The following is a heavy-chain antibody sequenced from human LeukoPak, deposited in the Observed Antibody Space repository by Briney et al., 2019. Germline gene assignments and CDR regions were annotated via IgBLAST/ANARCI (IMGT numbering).Heavy chain of an antibody. CDR3: AGPYSRLANYHYGMDV. CDR1: GFTVSSNY. V-gene: IGHV3-66*01. CDR2: IYSGGST. D-gene: IGHD6-13*01. Sequence: PGGSLRLSCAASGFTVSSNYMSWVRQAPGKGLEWVSVIYSGGSTYYADSVKGRFTISRDNSKNTLYLQMNSLRAEDTAVYYCAGPYSRLANYHYGMDVWGQGTTVTVSS. J-gene: IGHJ6*02.